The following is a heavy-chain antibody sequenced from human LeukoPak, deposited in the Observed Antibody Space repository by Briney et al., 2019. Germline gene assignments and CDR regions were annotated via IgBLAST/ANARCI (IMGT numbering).Heavy chain of an antibody. D-gene: IGHD1-26*01. CDR1: GYTFTGYY. V-gene: IGHV1-2*06. CDR3: ARVSGSYLYFGY. J-gene: IGHJ4*02. CDR2: INPNSGGT. Sequence: ASVKVSCKASGYTFTGYYMRWVRQAPGQGLEWMGRINPNSGGTNYAQKFQGRITMTRDTSISTAYMELSRLRSDDTAVYSCARVSGSYLYFGYWGQGTLVTVSS.